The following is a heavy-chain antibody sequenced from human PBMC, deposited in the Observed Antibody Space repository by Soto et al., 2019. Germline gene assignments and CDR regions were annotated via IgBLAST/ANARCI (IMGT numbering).Heavy chain of an antibody. J-gene: IGHJ6*02. CDR1: GGSISSYY. CDR2: IYYSGST. V-gene: IGHV4-59*01. CDR3: ARRGDGYNYYYGMDV. Sequence: TSETLSLTCTVSGGSISSYYWSWIRQPPGKGLEWIGYIYYSGSTNYNPSLKSRVTISVGTSKNQFSLKLSSVTAADTAVYYCARRGDGYNYYYGMDVWGQGTTVTVSS. D-gene: IGHD3-10*01.